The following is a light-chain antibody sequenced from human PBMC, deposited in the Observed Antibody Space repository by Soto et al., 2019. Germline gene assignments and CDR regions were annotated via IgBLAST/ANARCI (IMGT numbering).Light chain of an antibody. CDR2: EDT. CDR1: SSDVGGYNY. J-gene: IGLJ1*01. Sequence: QSALTQPPSASGSPGQSVTISCTGTSSDVGGYNYVSWYQQHPGKAPQLLIYEDTKQPSGVLDRFSGSKSGNTASLTVCGIPAEDEAEDYCSSYAGSNSFVFGTGTQLTVL. V-gene: IGLV2-8*01. CDR3: SSYAGSNSFV.